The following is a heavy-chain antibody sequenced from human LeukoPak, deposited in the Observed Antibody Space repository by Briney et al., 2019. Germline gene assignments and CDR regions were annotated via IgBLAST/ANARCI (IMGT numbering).Heavy chain of an antibody. Sequence: VGSLRLSCAASGFTFNTFWMNWVRLAPGRGLEWLANIRPDGSDKYYVDSVRGRFTISRDNGKNLVYLEMNSLRVEDTAVYYCSGRDSSRNPWAYWGQGTLVSVSS. D-gene: IGHD2-2*01. CDR3: SGRDSSRNPWAY. V-gene: IGHV3-7*01. J-gene: IGHJ4*02. CDR2: IRPDGSDK. CDR1: GFTFNTFW.